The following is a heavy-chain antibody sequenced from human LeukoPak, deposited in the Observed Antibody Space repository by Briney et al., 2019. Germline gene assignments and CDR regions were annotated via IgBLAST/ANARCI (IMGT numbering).Heavy chain of an antibody. J-gene: IGHJ3*02. D-gene: IGHD5-12*01. CDR3: AERGYSGYDSWAFDI. CDR2: INPNSGGT. CDR1: GYTFTGYY. V-gene: IGHV1-2*02. Sequence: ASVKVSCKASGYTFTGYYMHWVRQAPGQGLEWMGWINPNSGGTNYAQKFQGRVTMTRDTSISTAYMELSSLRSEDTAVYYCAERGYSGYDSWAFDIWGQGTMVTVSS.